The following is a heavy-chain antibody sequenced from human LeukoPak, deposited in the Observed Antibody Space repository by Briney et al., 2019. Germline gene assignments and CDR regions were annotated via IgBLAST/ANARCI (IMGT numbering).Heavy chain of an antibody. CDR2: ISGSGGST. CDR3: ARDDCSSISCYHNWFDP. D-gene: IGHD2-2*01. J-gene: IGHJ5*02. Sequence: GGSLRLSCAASGFTFSSYAMSWVRQAPGKGLEWVSAISGSGGSTYYADSVKGRFTISRDNSKNTLYLQMNSLRAEDTAVYYCARDDCSSISCYHNWFDPWGQGTLVTVSS. CDR1: GFTFSSYA. V-gene: IGHV3-23*01.